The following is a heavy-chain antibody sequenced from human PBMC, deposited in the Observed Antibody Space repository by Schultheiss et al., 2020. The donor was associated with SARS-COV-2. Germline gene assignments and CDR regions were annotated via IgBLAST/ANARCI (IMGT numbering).Heavy chain of an antibody. J-gene: IGHJ4*02. CDR3: ARDLSITGTAGLYYFDY. CDR1: GGSFSGYY. V-gene: IGHV4-4*07. CDR2: IYTSGST. Sequence: SQTLSLTCAVYGGSFSGYYWSWIRQPAGKGLEWIGRIYTSGSTNYNPSLKSRVTMSVDTSKNQFSLKLSSVTAADTAVYYCARDLSITGTAGLYYFDYWGQGTLVTVSS. D-gene: IGHD1-20*01.